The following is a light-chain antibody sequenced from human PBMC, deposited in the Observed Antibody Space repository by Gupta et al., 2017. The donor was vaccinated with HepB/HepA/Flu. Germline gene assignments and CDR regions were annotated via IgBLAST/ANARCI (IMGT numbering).Light chain of an antibody. V-gene: IGKV1-5*03. CDR1: ESIRTR. J-gene: IGKJ1*01. Sequence: DIQVTQSPSTLSASVGDRVTITCRASESIRTRLAWYQQKPGKAPNLLIYKASNLQSGVPSRFSGSGSGTEFTLTSSRRQPDDFATYYCQQDDSFSTFGQGTKVEVK. CDR2: KAS. CDR3: QQDDSFST.